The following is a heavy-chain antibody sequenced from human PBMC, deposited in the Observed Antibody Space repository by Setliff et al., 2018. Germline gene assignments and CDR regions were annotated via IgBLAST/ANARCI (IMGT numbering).Heavy chain of an antibody. CDR1: GYTFSSYS. CDR2: INAANENT. D-gene: IGHD3-10*01. CDR3: ARDHVYGSQYYYYYYGMDV. V-gene: IGHV1-3*01. Sequence: ASVKVSCKASGYTFSSYSMHWVRQAPGQRLEWMGWINAANENTQYSKKFQGRLTITRDTSASTAYMELSSLRSEDTAVYYCARDHVYGSQYYYYYYGMDVWGQGTTVTVSS. J-gene: IGHJ6*02.